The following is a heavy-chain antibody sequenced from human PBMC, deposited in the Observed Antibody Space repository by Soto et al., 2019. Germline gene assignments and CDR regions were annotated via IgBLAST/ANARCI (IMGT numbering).Heavy chain of an antibody. CDR3: ARDQLMITFGAYYGMDV. Sequence: QVQLVQSGAEVKKPGSSVKVSCKASGGTFSSYAISWVRQSPGQGLEWMGGIIPIFGTANYAQKFQGRVTITAEESTSTAYMELSSLRSEDTAVYYCARDQLMITFGAYYGMDVWGQGTTVTVSS. J-gene: IGHJ6*02. V-gene: IGHV1-69*01. D-gene: IGHD3-16*01. CDR2: IIPIFGTA. CDR1: GGTFSSYA.